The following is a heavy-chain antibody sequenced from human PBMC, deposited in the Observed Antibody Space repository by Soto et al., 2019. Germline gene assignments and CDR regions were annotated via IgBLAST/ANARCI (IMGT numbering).Heavy chain of an antibody. V-gene: IGHV3-48*01. J-gene: IGHJ6*02. CDR1: GFTLSNAW. CDR2: ISSSSSTI. Sequence: GGSLRLSCAGSGFTLSNAWMTWVRQAPGKGLEWVSYISSSSSTIYYADSVKGRFTISRDNAKNSLYLQMNSLRAEDTAMYYCARDRIPTGMDVWGQGTTVTVSS. CDR3: ARDRIPTGMDV.